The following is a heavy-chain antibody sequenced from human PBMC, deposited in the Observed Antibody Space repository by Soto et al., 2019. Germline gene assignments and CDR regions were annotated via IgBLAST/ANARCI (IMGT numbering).Heavy chain of an antibody. V-gene: IGHV3-74*01. CDR1: GFTFSSYW. Sequence: LRLSCAASGFTFSSYWMHWVRQAPGKGLVWVSRINSDGSSTSYADSVKGRFTISRDNAKNTLYLQMNSLRAEDTAVYYCARAGLYCSSTSCQGGALDIWGQGTMVTVSS. J-gene: IGHJ3*02. CDR2: INSDGSST. D-gene: IGHD2-2*01. CDR3: ARAGLYCSSTSCQGGALDI.